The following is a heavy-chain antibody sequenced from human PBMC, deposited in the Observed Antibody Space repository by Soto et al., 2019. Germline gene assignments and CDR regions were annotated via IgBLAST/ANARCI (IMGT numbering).Heavy chain of an antibody. J-gene: IGHJ6*02. V-gene: IGHV4-59*08. D-gene: IGHD3-10*01. CDR2: INHSGLT. CDR1: GGSISSYY. CDR3: ARQGFGQLHGLVDV. Sequence: SETLSLTCTVSGGSISSYYWSWIRQPPGKGLEWIEYINHSGLTSYNPSLNSRVFLSVDTSQKQFYLKVTSVTAADTAVYYCARQGFGQLHGLVDVWGPGTTVTVSS.